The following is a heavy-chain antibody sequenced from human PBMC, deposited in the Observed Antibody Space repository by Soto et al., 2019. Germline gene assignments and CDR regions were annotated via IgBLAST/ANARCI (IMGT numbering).Heavy chain of an antibody. CDR3: ARGAYGDYGNAFDI. V-gene: IGHV3-21*04. CDR1: GFTFSSYS. D-gene: IGHD4-17*01. Sequence: PGGSLRLSCAASGFTFSSYSINWVRQAPGKGLEWVSSISSSSSYIYYADSVKGRFTISRDDSKNSLYLQMNSLKTEDTAVYYCARGAYGDYGNAFDIWGQGTMVTVSS. J-gene: IGHJ3*02. CDR2: ISSSSSYI.